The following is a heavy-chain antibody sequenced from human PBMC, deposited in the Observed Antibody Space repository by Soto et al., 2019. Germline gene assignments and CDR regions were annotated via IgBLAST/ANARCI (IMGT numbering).Heavy chain of an antibody. J-gene: IGHJ4*02. D-gene: IGHD3-22*01. V-gene: IGHV5-10-1*01. CDR3: ARQIYDSDTGPNFQYYFDS. CDR1: GYSFAGYW. Sequence: GESLKISCKGSGYSFAGYWITWVRQKPGKGLEWMRRIDPSDSQTYYSPSFRGHVTISVTKSITTVFLQWSSLRASDTAMYYCARQIYDSDTGPNFQYYFDSWGQGTPVTVSS. CDR2: IDPSDSQT.